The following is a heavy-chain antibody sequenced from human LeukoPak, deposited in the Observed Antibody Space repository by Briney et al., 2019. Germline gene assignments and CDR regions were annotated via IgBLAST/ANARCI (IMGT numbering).Heavy chain of an antibody. Sequence: ASVKVSCKASGYTFTSYYMHWVRQAPGQGLEWMGIINPSGGSTSYAQKFQGRVTMTRDTSTSTVYMELSSLRSEDTAVYYCARTRYCSSTSCYEGYYYYMDVWGKGTTVTISS. CDR1: GYTFTSYY. D-gene: IGHD2-2*01. V-gene: IGHV1-46*01. J-gene: IGHJ6*03. CDR2: INPSGGST. CDR3: ARTRYCSSTSCYEGYYYYMDV.